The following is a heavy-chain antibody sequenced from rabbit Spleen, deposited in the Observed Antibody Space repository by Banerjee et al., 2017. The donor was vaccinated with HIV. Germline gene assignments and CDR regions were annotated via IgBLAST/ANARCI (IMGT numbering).Heavy chain of an antibody. CDR1: GFSFSSSYW. V-gene: IGHV1S45*01. CDR2: ISTGSSGTT. Sequence: QEQLVESGGDLVKPEGSLTLTCTASGFSFSSSYWICWVRQAPGKGLEWIACISTGSSGTTYYASWARGRFTISETSSTTVTLQMTSLTVSDTATYFCARMAGPSAYLWPYYFNLWGQGTLVTVS. D-gene: IGHD1-1*01. CDR3: ARMAGPSAYLWPYYFNL. J-gene: IGHJ4*01.